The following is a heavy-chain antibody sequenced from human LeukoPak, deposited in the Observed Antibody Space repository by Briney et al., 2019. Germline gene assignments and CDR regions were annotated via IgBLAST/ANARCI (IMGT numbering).Heavy chain of an antibody. CDR2: IYYSGST. Sequence: SETLSLTCTVSGGSISSGGYSWSWIRQHPGKGLEWIGYIYYSGSTYYNPSLKSRVTISVDTSKNQFSLKLSSVTAADTAVYYCARARDSSSWAYYFDYWGQGTLVTVSS. CDR1: GGSISSGGYS. V-gene: IGHV4-61*08. CDR3: ARARDSSSWAYYFDY. D-gene: IGHD6-13*01. J-gene: IGHJ4*02.